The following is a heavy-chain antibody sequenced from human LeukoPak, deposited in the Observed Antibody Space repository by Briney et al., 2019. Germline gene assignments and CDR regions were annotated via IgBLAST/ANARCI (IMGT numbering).Heavy chain of an antibody. CDR1: GGSITSGTYY. D-gene: IGHD3-3*01. V-gene: IGHV4-39*01. Sequence: SETLSLTCTVSGGSITSGTYYWGWIRQPPGKGLQWIGSIYYSGSAYYTPSLKSRVTISVDTSKNQFSLKLNSVTAADTAVYYCARHTRRITTPNWFDPWGQGTLVTVSS. CDR2: IYYSGSA. J-gene: IGHJ5*02. CDR3: ARHTRRITTPNWFDP.